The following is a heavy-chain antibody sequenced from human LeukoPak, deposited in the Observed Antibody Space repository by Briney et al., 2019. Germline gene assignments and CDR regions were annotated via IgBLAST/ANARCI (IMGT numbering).Heavy chain of an antibody. J-gene: IGHJ3*02. CDR2: FDPEDGET. D-gene: IGHD1-26*01. V-gene: IGHV1-24*01. Sequence: ASVKVSCKVSGYTLTELSMHWVRQAPGKGLEWMGGFDPEDGETIYAQKFQGRVTMTRDTSVSTAYMELSRLRSDDTAVYYCAKEIKVGAFDAFDIWGQGTMVTVSS. CDR1: GYTLTELS. CDR3: AKEIKVGAFDAFDI.